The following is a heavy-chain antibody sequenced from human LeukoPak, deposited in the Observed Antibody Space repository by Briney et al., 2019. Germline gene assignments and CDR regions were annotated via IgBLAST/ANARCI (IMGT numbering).Heavy chain of an antibody. CDR1: GFTFTSSA. Sequence: ASVKVSCKASGFTFTSSAVQWVRQARGQRLEWIGWIVVGSGNTNYAQKFQERVTITRDMSTSTVYMELSSLRSEDTAVYYCARDSPYYDSSGANWFDPWGQGTLVTVSS. CDR3: ARDSPYYDSSGANWFDP. CDR2: IVVGSGNT. D-gene: IGHD3-22*01. J-gene: IGHJ5*02. V-gene: IGHV1-58*01.